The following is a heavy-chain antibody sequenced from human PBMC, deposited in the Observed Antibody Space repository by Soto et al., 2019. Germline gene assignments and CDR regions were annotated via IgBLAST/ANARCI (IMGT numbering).Heavy chain of an antibody. CDR2: ISGTGGNT. Sequence: GGSLRPSCAASGFTFSSYAMTWVRQAPGKGLEWVSTISGTGGNTYYADSVKGRFTISRDNSKNTVYLQMNSLRAEDTAVYYCVKAVYLLDFDYWGQGTLVTVSS. CDR3: VKAVYLLDFDY. CDR1: GFTFSSYA. D-gene: IGHD1-20*01. J-gene: IGHJ4*02. V-gene: IGHV3-23*01.